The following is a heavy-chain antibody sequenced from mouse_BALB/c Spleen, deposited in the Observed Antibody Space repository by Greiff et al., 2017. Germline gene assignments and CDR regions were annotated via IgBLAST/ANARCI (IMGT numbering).Heavy chain of an antibody. D-gene: IGHD2-1*01. V-gene: IGHV1S130*01. J-gene: IGHJ3*01. Sequence: QVQLQQPGSVLVRPGASVKMSCKASGYTFTSSWLHWAKQRPGQGLEWIGEIHPNSGNTNYNEKFKGKATLTVDTASSTAYVDLSSLTAEDSAVYYCERSGGNCVWFAYWGQGTLVTVSA. CDR1: GYTFTSSW. CDR3: ERSGGNCVWFAY. CDR2: IHPNSGNT.